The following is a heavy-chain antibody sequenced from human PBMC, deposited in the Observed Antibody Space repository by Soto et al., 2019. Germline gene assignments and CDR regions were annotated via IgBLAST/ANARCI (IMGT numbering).Heavy chain of an antibody. J-gene: IGHJ6*02. V-gene: IGHV3-66*01. D-gene: IGHD3-10*01. Sequence: EVQLVESGGGLVQPGGSLRLSCAVSGFSVSSDYMTWVRQAPGKGLEWVSVIYSGGSTYYADSVTGRFTISRDNSKNSXYLQMNSLRAEDTAVYYCARVKYYNSWQHYYGMDVWGQGTTVTVSS. CDR2: IYSGGST. CDR1: GFSVSSDY. CDR3: ARVKYYNSWQHYYGMDV.